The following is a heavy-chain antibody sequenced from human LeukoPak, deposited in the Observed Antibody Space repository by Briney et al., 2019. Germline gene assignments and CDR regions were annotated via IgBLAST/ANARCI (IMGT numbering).Heavy chain of an antibody. CDR1: GFTFSSYW. CDR2: INSDGSST. CDR3: ARDHNCSGGSCYGTRTNWFDP. Sequence: GGSLRLSCAASGFTFSSYWMHWVRQAPGKGLVWVSRINSDGSSTSYADSVKGRFTISRDNAKNTLYLQMNSLRAEDTAVYYCARDHNCSGGSCYGTRTNWFDPWGQGTLVTVSS. V-gene: IGHV3-74*01. D-gene: IGHD2-15*01. J-gene: IGHJ5*02.